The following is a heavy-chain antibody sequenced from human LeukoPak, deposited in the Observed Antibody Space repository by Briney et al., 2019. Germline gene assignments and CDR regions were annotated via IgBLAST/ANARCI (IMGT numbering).Heavy chain of an antibody. J-gene: IGHJ4*02. CDR1: GFTFSSYS. Sequence: GGSLRLSCAASGFTFSSYSTNWVRQAPGKGLEWVSAISGSGGSTYYADSVKGRFTISRDNSKNTLYLQMNSLRAEDTAVYYCAKGETEMATSFDYWGQGTLVTVSS. CDR2: ISGSGGST. V-gene: IGHV3-23*01. CDR3: AKGETEMATSFDY. D-gene: IGHD5-24*01.